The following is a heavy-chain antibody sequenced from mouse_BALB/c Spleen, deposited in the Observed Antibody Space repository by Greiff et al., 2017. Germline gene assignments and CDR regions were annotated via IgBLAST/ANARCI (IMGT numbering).Heavy chain of an antibody. Sequence: VQLQQSGAELVRPGALVKLSCKASGFNITDYYMHWVKQRPEQGLEWIGWIDPEDGNTIYDPKFQSKASITADTSSNTAYLQLSSLTSEDTAVYYCARSYYYYGSSWAMDYWGQGTSVTVSA. CDR2: IDPEDGNT. CDR1: GFNITDYY. J-gene: IGHJ4*01. V-gene: IGHV14-1*02. CDR3: ARSYYYYGSSWAMDY. D-gene: IGHD1-1*01.